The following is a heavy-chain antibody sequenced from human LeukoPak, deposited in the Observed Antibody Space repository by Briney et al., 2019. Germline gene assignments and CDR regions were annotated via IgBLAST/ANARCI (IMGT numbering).Heavy chain of an antibody. J-gene: IGHJ4*02. V-gene: IGHV3-74*01. CDR3: AQLGELLWFGERDYFDY. D-gene: IGHD3-10*01. CDR2: INSDGSST. CDR1: GFTFSSYW. Sequence: GGSLRLSCAASGFTFSSYWMHWVRQAPGKGLVWVSRINSDGSSTSYADSVKGRFTISRDNAKNTLYLQMNSLRAEDTAVYYCAQLGELLWFGERDYFDYWGQGTLVTVSS.